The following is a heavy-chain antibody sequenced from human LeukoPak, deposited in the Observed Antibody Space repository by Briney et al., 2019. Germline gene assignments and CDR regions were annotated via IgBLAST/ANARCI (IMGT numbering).Heavy chain of an antibody. CDR2: IIPILGIA. V-gene: IGHV1-69*04. CDR3: AREGGSLRIFGSDWFDP. Sequence: SVKVSCKASGGTFSSYAISWVRQAPGQGLGRMGRIIPILGIADYAQKFQGRVTITADKSTSTAYMELSSLRSEDTAVYYCAREGGSLRIFGSDWFDPWAREPWSPSPQ. D-gene: IGHD3-3*01. CDR1: GGTFSSYA. J-gene: IGHJ5*02.